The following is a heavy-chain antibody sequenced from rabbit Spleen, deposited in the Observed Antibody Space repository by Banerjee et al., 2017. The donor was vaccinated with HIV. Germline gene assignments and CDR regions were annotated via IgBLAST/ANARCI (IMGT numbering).Heavy chain of an antibody. Sequence: QEQLVESGGGLVQPEGSLTLTCTASGFSFSEKAVMCWVRQAPGKGLTWIACINVVTGKAVYASWAKGRFTFSRTSSTTVTLQMTSLTAADTATYFCARDFDFWGQGTLVTVS. J-gene: IGHJ6*01. V-gene: IGHV1S45*01. CDR2: INVVTGKA. CDR3: ARDFDF. CDR1: GFSFSEKAV.